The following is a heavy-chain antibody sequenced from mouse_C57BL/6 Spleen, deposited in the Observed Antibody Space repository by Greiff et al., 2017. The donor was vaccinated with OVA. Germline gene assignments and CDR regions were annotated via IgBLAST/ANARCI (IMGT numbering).Heavy chain of an antibody. J-gene: IGHJ2*01. Sequence: VQLQQSGAELARPGASVKLSCKASGYTFTSYWMHWVKQRPGQGLEWIGYINPSSGYTKYNQKFKDKATLTADKSSSTAYMQLSSLTYEDSAVYYCARDITTVVATSDYFDYWGQGTTLTVSS. CDR3: ARDITTVVATSDYFDY. V-gene: IGHV1-7*01. D-gene: IGHD1-1*01. CDR1: GYTFTSYW. CDR2: INPSSGYT.